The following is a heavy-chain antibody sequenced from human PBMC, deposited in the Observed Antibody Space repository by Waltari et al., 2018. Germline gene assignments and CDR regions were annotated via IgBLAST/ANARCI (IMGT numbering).Heavy chain of an antibody. CDR2: IYPGDSDT. J-gene: IGHJ4*02. V-gene: IGHV5-51*03. CDR3: ARGGTEGGTTSDFDY. Sequence: DVQLVQSGAEVKKPGESLKLSCKASGYSFSTYWIGWVRPVPGKGLEWMGLIYPGDSDTRYSPSFQGQVTISAVKSISTAYLQWRSLKASDTAMYYCARGGTEGGTTSDFDYWGQGTLVTVSS. D-gene: IGHD1-26*01. CDR1: GYSFSTYW.